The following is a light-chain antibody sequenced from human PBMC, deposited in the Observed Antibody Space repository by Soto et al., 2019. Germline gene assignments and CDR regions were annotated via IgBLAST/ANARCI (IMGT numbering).Light chain of an antibody. V-gene: IGKV3-11*01. J-gene: IGKJ1*01. Sequence: EIVLTQSPATLSLSPGERATLSCRASQSVSSLLAWYQQKSGQPPRLLVSDASKRATGVPARFSRSGSGTDFTLTISRLEPEDFAVYYCQQYGSSLTVGEGTKGDIK. CDR3: QQYGSSLT. CDR1: QSVSSL. CDR2: DAS.